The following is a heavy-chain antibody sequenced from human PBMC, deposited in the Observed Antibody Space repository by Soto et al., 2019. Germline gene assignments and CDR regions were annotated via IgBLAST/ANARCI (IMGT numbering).Heavy chain of an antibody. Sequence: QVVLQESGPGLVKPSQTLSLTCAVSGGSMSRGGQSWSWIRQPPGKGLEWLGFIYYTGSTYYNPTLMSPVTLSVDRSKNQFSLNLTAVSAADTAMYFCARSPPGPSPRCDVWGQGTTVTVSS. J-gene: IGHJ6*02. V-gene: IGHV4-30-2*01. CDR2: IYYTGST. D-gene: IGHD3-10*01. CDR1: GGSMSRGGQS. CDR3: ARSPPGPSPRCDV.